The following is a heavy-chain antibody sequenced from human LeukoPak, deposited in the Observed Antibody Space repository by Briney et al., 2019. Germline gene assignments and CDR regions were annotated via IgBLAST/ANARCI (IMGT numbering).Heavy chain of an antibody. Sequence: GGSLRLSCVGSGFIFSSHSMNWVRQAPGKGLERVSFIGSSGSYIYYADSVKGRFTISRDNAQKSLYLQMNSLRTEDTAVYYCVRVDYSGTSFLFDYWGQGTLVTVSS. CDR1: GFIFSSHS. CDR3: VRVDYSGTSFLFDY. D-gene: IGHD1-26*01. J-gene: IGHJ4*02. V-gene: IGHV3-21*01. CDR2: IGSSGSYI.